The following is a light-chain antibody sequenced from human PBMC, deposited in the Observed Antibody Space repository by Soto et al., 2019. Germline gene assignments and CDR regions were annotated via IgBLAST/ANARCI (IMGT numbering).Light chain of an antibody. CDR1: QYINTR. V-gene: IGKV3-11*01. CDR3: QQRSNSPPWIT. J-gene: IGKJ5*01. CDR2: DAS. Sequence: EIVLTQSPATLSSFPGDRVTLSCRASQYINTRLAWYQHRPGQAPRLLIYDASNRATGIPAKFSGSGSGTDFTLTISSLEPEDSAVYYCQQRSNSPPWITFGQGTRLEIK.